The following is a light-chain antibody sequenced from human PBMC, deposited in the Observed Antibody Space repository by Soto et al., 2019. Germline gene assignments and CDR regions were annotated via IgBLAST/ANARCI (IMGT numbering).Light chain of an antibody. J-gene: IGKJ1*01. Sequence: IVMTQTPLSAPVTLGQPASISCWSSQSLVHSDGNTYLSWLHQRPGQPPRLLIYKISNRLSGVPDRFSGSGAGTYFTLSISRVEAEDVGLSYCVQATEFPWTFGQGTRVEF. CDR1: QSLVHSDGNTY. CDR3: VQATEFPWT. CDR2: KIS. V-gene: IGKV2-24*01.